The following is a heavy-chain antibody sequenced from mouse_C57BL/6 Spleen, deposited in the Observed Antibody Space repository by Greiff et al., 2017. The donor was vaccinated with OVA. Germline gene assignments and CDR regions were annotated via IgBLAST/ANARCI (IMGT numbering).Heavy chain of an antibody. J-gene: IGHJ4*01. Sequence: EVMLVESGGGLVKPGGSLKLSCAASGFTFSDYGMHWVRQAPEKGLEWVAYISSGSSTIYYADTVKGRFTISRDNAKNTLFLHMTSLRSEDTAMYYCARGNYVRYAMDYWGQGTSVTVSS. CDR3: ARGNYVRYAMDY. D-gene: IGHD2-1*01. CDR1: GFTFSDYG. CDR2: ISSGSSTI. V-gene: IGHV5-17*01.